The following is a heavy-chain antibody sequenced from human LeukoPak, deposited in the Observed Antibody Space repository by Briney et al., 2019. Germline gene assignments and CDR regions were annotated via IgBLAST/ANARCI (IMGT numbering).Heavy chain of an antibody. V-gene: IGHV3-43*01. Sequence: GGSLRLSCAASGFTFDDYTMHWVRQAPGKGLEWVSLISWNGGSTYYADSVKGRFTISRDNSKNSLYLQMNSLRTEDTALYYCAKQYYDSENWFDPWGQGTLVTVSS. J-gene: IGHJ5*02. CDR3: AKQYYDSENWFDP. CDR2: ISWNGGST. D-gene: IGHD3-22*01. CDR1: GFTFDDYT.